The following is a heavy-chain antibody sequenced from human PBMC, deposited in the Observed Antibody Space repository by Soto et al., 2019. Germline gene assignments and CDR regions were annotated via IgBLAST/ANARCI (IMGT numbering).Heavy chain of an antibody. Sequence: PGGSLRLSCVASGFTLSNSWMHWVRQPPGKGLVWVSRIKSDGSITTYADSVKGRFTISRDNAKNTLYLQMNSLSVEDTAIYFCVFCINVGCLGPWGQGTLVTVSS. CDR1: GFTLSNSW. D-gene: IGHD2-8*01. CDR3: VFCINVGCLGP. V-gene: IGHV3-74*03. CDR2: IKSDGSIT. J-gene: IGHJ5*02.